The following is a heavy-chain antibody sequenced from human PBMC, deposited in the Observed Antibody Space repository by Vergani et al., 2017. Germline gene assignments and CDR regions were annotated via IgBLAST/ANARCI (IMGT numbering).Heavy chain of an antibody. V-gene: IGHV3-9*01. Sequence: EVQLVESGGGLVQPGRSLRLSCAASGFTFDDYAMHWVRQAPGKGLEWVSGISWNSGSIDYADSVKGRFTISRDNAKNSLYLQMNSLRAEDTALYYCAKDAEVVPDASPIGNYMDVWGKGTTVTVSS. CDR3: AKDAEVVPDASPIGNYMDV. CDR2: ISWNSGSI. J-gene: IGHJ6*03. D-gene: IGHD2-2*01. CDR1: GFTFDDYA.